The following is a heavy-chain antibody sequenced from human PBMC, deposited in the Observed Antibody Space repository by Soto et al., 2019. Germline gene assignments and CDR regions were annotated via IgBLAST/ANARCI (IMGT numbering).Heavy chain of an antibody. Sequence: PGGSLRLSCAASGFTFSNFALHWVRQAPGKGLEWVAIISFDGSNKYYADSVKGRFTISRDNSKSTLYLQMNSLRAEDTAVYYCARDHLYYDSGSWTYYYGMDVWGQGTTVTVSS. CDR3: ARDHLYYDSGSWTYYYGMDV. J-gene: IGHJ6*02. CDR1: GFTFSNFA. CDR2: ISFDGSNK. D-gene: IGHD3-10*01. V-gene: IGHV3-30-3*01.